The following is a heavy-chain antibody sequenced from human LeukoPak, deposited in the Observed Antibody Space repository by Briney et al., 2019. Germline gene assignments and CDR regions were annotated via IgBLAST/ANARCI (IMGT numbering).Heavy chain of an antibody. D-gene: IGHD3-22*01. J-gene: IGHJ4*02. CDR2: ISHSGST. Sequence: PSETLSLTCAVYGESFSAYYWSWIRQPPGKGLEWIGEISHSGSTNYNPSLKSRVTISIDTSENQFSLKLSSVTAADTAVYYCARSSSGPDYWGQGTLVTVSS. V-gene: IGHV4-34*01. CDR3: ARSSSGPDY. CDR1: GESFSAYY.